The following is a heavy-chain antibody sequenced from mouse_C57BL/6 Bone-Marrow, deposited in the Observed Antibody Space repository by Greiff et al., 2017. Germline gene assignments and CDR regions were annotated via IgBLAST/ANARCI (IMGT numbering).Heavy chain of an antibody. Sequence: VQLVESGAELVRPGASVTLSCKASGYTFTDYEMHWVKQTPVHGLEWIGAIDPETGGTAYNQKFKGKAILTADKSSSTAYMELRSLTSEDSAVYYCTRREGRDYWGQGTTLTVSS. V-gene: IGHV1-15*01. CDR3: TRREGRDY. CDR1: GYTFTDYE. J-gene: IGHJ2*01. CDR2: IDPETGGT.